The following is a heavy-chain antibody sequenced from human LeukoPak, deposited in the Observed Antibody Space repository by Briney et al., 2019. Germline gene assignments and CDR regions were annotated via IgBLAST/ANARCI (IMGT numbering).Heavy chain of an antibody. CDR2: INPSGGST. CDR1: GYTFTSYY. J-gene: IGHJ3*02. Sequence: ASVKVSCKASGYTFTSYYMHWVRQAPGQGLEWMGIINPSGGSTSYAQKFQGRVTMTRDTSTSTVYMELSSLRSEDTAVYYCARDAPPYCSSTSCYFPSRNAFDIWSQGTMVTVSS. V-gene: IGHV1-46*01. CDR3: ARDAPPYCSSTSCYFPSRNAFDI. D-gene: IGHD2-2*01.